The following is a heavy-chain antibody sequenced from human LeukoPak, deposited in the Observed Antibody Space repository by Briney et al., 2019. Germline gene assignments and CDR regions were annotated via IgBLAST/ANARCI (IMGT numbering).Heavy chain of an antibody. CDR3: AREGRWYVNWFDP. V-gene: IGHV4-59*11. D-gene: IGHD4-23*01. CDR1: GDSISSHY. Sequence: NPSETLSLTCTVSGDSISSHYWRWIRQPPGKGVEWNGYIYYSGSTNYNPSLKSRVTILVDTSKNQFSLKLSSVTAADTAVYYRAREGRWYVNWFDPWGQGTLVTVSS. J-gene: IGHJ5*02. CDR2: IYYSGST.